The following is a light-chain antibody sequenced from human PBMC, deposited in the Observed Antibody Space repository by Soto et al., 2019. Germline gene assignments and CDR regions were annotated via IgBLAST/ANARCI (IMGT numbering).Light chain of an antibody. CDR3: AAWDDRLNGYV. CDR2: SHN. Sequence: QAVVTQPPSASGTPGQRVTVSCSGSTSNSGSNSVNWYQQLPGTAPKLLIYSHNQRPSGVPDRFSASKSGTSASLAISGLQSEDEAEYYCAAWDDRLNGYVFGTGTKLTVL. J-gene: IGLJ1*01. V-gene: IGLV1-44*01. CDR1: TSNSGSNS.